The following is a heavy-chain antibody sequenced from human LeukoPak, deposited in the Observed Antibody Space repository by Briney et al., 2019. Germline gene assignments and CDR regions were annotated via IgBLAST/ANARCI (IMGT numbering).Heavy chain of an antibody. CDR3: ARDPSWEILSYFGY. CDR2: ISASGDTI. J-gene: IGHJ4*02. CDR1: GFTFRNYY. V-gene: IGHV3-11*04. D-gene: IGHD1-26*01. Sequence: KPGGSLRLSCAASGFTFRNYYMTWIRQAPGKGLEWVSYISASGDTIYYGDSVRGRFTISRDNAKNSLYLDMNTLKAEDTAVYYCARDPSWEILSYFGYWGQGTLVTVSS.